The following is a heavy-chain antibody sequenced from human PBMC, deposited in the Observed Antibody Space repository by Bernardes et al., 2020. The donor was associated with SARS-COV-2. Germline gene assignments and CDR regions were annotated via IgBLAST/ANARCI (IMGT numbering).Heavy chain of an antibody. CDR2: ISSDGSNT. J-gene: IGHJ4*02. Sequence: GGSLRVSCAASGFTFSTYWMHWVRQAPGKGLVWVSRISSDGSNTNYADSVKGRFTISRDNAKNTLYLQMNSLRVEDTAVYYCAREEGGSSGWYFYWGQGTLVTVSS. CDR1: GFTFSTYW. V-gene: IGHV3-74*01. CDR3: AREEGGSSGWYFY. D-gene: IGHD6-19*01.